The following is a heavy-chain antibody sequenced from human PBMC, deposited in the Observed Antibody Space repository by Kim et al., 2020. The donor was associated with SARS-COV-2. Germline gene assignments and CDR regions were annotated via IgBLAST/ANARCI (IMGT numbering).Heavy chain of an antibody. V-gene: IGHV1-46*01. Sequence: ASVKVSCKASGYTFTDYYIHWVRQAPGQGLEWMGIINPNGGSSYYAQKFQGRVTVTRDTSTSTVYMELSSLRSEDTAVYYCARDRDGHSNRFDYWGQGTLVTVSS. D-gene: IGHD4-4*01. CDR3: ARDRDGHSNRFDY. CDR1: GYTFTDYY. CDR2: INPNGGSS. J-gene: IGHJ4*02.